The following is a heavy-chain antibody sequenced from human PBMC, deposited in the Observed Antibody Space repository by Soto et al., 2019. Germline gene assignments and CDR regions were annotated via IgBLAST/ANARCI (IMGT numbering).Heavy chain of an antibody. CDR1: GGSFSGYY. D-gene: IGHD5-12*01. Sequence: SETLSLTCAVYGGSFSGYYWSWIRQPPGKGLEWIGEINHSGSTNYNPSLKSRVTISVDTSKNQFSLKLSSVTAADTAVYYCAREDSGYARTNVTFDYWGQGTLVTVSS. CDR3: AREDSGYARTNVTFDY. J-gene: IGHJ4*02. CDR2: INHSGST. V-gene: IGHV4-34*01.